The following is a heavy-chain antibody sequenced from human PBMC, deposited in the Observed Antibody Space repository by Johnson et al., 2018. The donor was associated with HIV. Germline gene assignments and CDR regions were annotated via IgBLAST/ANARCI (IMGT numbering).Heavy chain of an antibody. J-gene: IGHJ3*02. CDR1: GFTVSSNY. V-gene: IGHV3-53*01. CDR3: ARGRPNYYDSSGRYVPVAFDI. Sequence: VQLVESGGGLIQPGGSLRLSCAASGFTVSSNYMSWVRQAPGKGLEWVSVIYSGGSTYYADSVEGRFTISRDNSKNTLDLQMNSLRAEDTAVYYCARGRPNYYDSSGRYVPVAFDIWGQGTMVTVSS. CDR2: IYSGGST. D-gene: IGHD3-22*01.